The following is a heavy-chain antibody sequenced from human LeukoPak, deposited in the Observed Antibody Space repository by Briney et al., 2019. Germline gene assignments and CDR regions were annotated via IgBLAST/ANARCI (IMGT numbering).Heavy chain of an antibody. J-gene: IGHJ4*02. V-gene: IGHV4-34*01. D-gene: IGHD3-3*01. CDR3: ARGSGYSSL. CDR1: GGSFSGYY. CDR2: INHSGST. Sequence: SETLSHTCAVYGGSFSGYYSSWIRQPPGKGLEWIGEINHSGSTNYNPSLKSRVTISVDTSKNQFSLKLSSVTPADTAVHYCARGSGYSSLWDQGTLVTASS.